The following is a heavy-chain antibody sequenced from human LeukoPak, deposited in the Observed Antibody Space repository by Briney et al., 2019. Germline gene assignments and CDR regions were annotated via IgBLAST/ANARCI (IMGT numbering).Heavy chain of an antibody. V-gene: IGHV3-30*03. D-gene: IGHD5-18*01. CDR2: ISLDGSNK. CDR1: GFTFSSYG. J-gene: IGHJ4*02. Sequence: GGSLRLSWAVSGFTFSSYGMHWVRQAPGEGLKWVSVISLDGSNKYYAGSVKGRFTISRGKSKNTLYLQMSSLRAEDTAVYYCATDRDISMVNIFAYWGQGTLVTVSS. CDR3: ATDRDISMVNIFAY.